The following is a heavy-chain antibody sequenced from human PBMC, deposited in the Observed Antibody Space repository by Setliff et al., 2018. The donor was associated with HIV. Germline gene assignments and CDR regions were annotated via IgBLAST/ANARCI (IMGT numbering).Heavy chain of an antibody. CDR1: GGSISSHY. V-gene: IGHV4-59*11. CDR2: IYHSGST. J-gene: IGHJ4*02. Sequence: PSETLSLTCTVSGGSISSHYWSWIRQPPGKGLEWIGTIYHSGSTKHNPSLKSRVSISVDRSKNQFSLNLSSVTAADTAVYFCAREKHWNGPFDYWGQGKLVTVSS. CDR3: AREKHWNGPFDY. D-gene: IGHD1-1*01.